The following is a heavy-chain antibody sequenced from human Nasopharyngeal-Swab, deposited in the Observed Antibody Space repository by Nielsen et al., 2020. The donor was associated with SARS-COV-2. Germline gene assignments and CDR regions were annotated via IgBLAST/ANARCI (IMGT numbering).Heavy chain of an antibody. J-gene: IGHJ4*02. V-gene: IGHV3-33*01. Sequence: GESLKISCAASGFTFSSYGMHWVRQAPGKGPEWVAVIWYDGSNKYYADSVKGRFTISRDNSKNTLYLQMNSLRAEDTAVYYCAREGAAMVMFGLDYWGQGTLVTVSS. CDR1: GFTFSSYG. D-gene: IGHD5-18*01. CDR2: IWYDGSNK. CDR3: AREGAAMVMFGLDY.